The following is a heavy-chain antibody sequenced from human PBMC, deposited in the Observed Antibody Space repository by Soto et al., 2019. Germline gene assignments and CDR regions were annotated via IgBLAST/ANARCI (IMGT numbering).Heavy chain of an antibody. CDR3: ARRVVAATPDYYYYYGMDV. CDR2: IYPGDSDT. D-gene: IGHD2-15*01. CDR1: GYSFTSYW. Sequence: PGASLKISCKGSGYSFTSYWIGWVRQMPGKGLELMGIIYPGDSDTRYSPSFQGQVTISADKSISTAYLQWSSLKASDTAMYYCARRVVAATPDYYYYYGMDVWGQGTTVTVSS. V-gene: IGHV5-51*01. J-gene: IGHJ6*02.